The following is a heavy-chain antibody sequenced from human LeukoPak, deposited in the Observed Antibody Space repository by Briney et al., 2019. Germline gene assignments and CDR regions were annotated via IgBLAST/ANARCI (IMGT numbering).Heavy chain of an antibody. D-gene: IGHD2-2*01. CDR3: ARDRYCSSTSCGDAFDI. CDR2: IYYSGST. CDR1: GGSISSSSYY. Sequence: SETLSLTCTVSGGSISSSSYYWGWIRQPPGKGLEWIGSIYYSGSTYYNPSLKSRVTISVDTSKNQFSLKLSSVTAADTAVYYCARDRYCSSTSCGDAFDIWGQGTMVTVSS. V-gene: IGHV4-39*07. J-gene: IGHJ3*02.